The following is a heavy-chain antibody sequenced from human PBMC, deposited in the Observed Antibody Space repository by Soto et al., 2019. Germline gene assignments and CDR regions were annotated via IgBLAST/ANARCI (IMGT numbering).Heavy chain of an antibody. Sequence: GESLKISCKGSGYSFTSYWISWVRQMPGKGLEWMGRIDPSDSYTNYSPSFQGHVTISADKSISTAYLQWSCLKASDTAMYYCARLNLAPAAPPYYFDYWGQGTLVTVSS. CDR3: ARLNLAPAAPPYYFDY. V-gene: IGHV5-10-1*01. CDR1: GYSFTSYW. CDR2: IDPSDSYT. D-gene: IGHD2-2*01. J-gene: IGHJ4*02.